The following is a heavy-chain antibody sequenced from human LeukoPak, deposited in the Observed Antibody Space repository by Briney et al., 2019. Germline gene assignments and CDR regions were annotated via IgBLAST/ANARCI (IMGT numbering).Heavy chain of an antibody. CDR1: GGSFSGYY. V-gene: IGHV4-34*01. Sequence: PSETLSLTCAVYGGSFSGYYWSWIRQPPGKGLEWIGEINHSGSTNYNPSLKSRVTISVDTSKNQFSLKLSSVTAADTAVYYCARETYYYDSSGYYHYYGMDVWGQGTTVTVSS. CDR2: INHSGST. J-gene: IGHJ6*02. D-gene: IGHD3-22*01. CDR3: ARETYYYDSSGYYHYYGMDV.